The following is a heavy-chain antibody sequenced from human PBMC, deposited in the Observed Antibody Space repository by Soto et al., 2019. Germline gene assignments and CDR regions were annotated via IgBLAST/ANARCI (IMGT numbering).Heavy chain of an antibody. CDR3: ARLMYYDFWSGLNYYYGMDV. V-gene: IGHV5-10-1*01. D-gene: IGHD3-3*01. J-gene: IGHJ6*02. CDR2: IGPSDSYT. Sequence: GESLKISCKGSGYSFTSYWISWVRQMPGKGLEWMGRIGPSDSYTNYSPSFQGHVTISADKSISTAYLQWSSLKASDTAMYYCARLMYYDFWSGLNYYYGMDVWGQGTTVTVSS. CDR1: GYSFTSYW.